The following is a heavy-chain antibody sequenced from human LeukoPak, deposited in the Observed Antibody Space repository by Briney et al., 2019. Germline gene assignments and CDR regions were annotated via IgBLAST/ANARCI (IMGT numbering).Heavy chain of an antibody. CDR3: AKRRTNYDILTGDFDY. CDR1: GFTLSSYG. D-gene: IGHD3-9*01. CDR2: ISVSGGNT. Sequence: PGGSLRLSCEASGFTLSSYGMSWVRQASGKGLEWVSGISVSGGNTFYADSVKGRFTISRDNSKNTPYLQMNSLRAEDTAVYYCAKRRTNYDILTGDFDYWGQGTLVTVSS. J-gene: IGHJ4*02. V-gene: IGHV3-23*01.